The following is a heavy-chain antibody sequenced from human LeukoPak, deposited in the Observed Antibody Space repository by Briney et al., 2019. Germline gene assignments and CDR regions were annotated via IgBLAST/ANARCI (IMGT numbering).Heavy chain of an antibody. V-gene: IGHV2-5*01. CDR2: IYWNDDK. D-gene: IGHD2-2*01. Sequence: SGPTLVNPTQTLTLTCTFSGFSLSTSGVGVGWIRQPPGKALEWLALIYWNDDKRYSPSLKSRLTITKDTSKNQVVLTMTNMDPVDTATYYCAHIRGQGVVVPAATKWGQGTLVTVSS. CDR1: GFSLSTSGVG. J-gene: IGHJ4*02. CDR3: AHIRGQGVVVPAATK.